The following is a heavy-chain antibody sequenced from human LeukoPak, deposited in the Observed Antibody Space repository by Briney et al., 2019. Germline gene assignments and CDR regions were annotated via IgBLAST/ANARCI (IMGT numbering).Heavy chain of an antibody. V-gene: IGHV4-59*01. CDR1: GGSISTYY. CDR2: IYYSGTT. Sequence: SETLSLTCTVSGGSISTYYWSWLRQPPGKGLEWLGYIYYSGTTVYNPSLKSRVTISVDTSKNQFSLRLSSVTAADTAVYYCARGPSILSPEAQSLYWGQGTLVAVSS. D-gene: IGHD3-3*01. CDR3: ARGPSILSPEAQSLY. J-gene: IGHJ4*02.